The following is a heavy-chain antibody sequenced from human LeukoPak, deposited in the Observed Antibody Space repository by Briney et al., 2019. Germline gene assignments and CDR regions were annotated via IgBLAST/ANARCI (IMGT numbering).Heavy chain of an antibody. CDR3: ARKMERQTWFDP. Sequence: GESLKISCKGSGYIFTSYWIGWLRQMPGKGLEWMGIIYPGDSGTRYSPSFQGQLTISADKCISTAYLQWSSLKASDPAMYYCARKMERQTWFDPSGQGTLVTVSS. D-gene: IGHD1-1*01. CDR2: IYPGDSGT. J-gene: IGHJ5*02. CDR1: GYIFTSYW. V-gene: IGHV5-51*01.